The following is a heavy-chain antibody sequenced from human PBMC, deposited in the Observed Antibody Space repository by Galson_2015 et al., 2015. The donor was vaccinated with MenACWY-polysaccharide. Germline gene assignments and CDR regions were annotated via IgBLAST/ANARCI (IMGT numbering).Heavy chain of an antibody. D-gene: IGHD2-2*01. Sequence: SLRLSCAASGFTFSTYAMHWVRQAPGKGLEWVTVISYDGSNKYYADSVKGQFTISRDSSQNSFYLQMSSLRADDTAVYYCAREYCSRTTCFGMDVWGQGTTVTVAS. J-gene: IGHJ6*02. CDR1: GFTFSTYA. CDR2: ISYDGSNK. CDR3: AREYCSRTTCFGMDV. V-gene: IGHV3-30*04.